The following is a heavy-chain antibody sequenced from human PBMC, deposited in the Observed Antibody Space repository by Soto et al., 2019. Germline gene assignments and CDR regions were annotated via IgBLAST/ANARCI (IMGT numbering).Heavy chain of an antibody. Sequence: QLQLQESGSGLVKPSQTLSLTCAVSGGSISSGGYSWSWIQQPPGKGREWIGYIYHSGSTYYNPSLKSRVTVSVDRSKNQFSLKLSSVTAAETAVYFCAAGGGLPRYYWGQGTLVTVSS. V-gene: IGHV4-30-2*01. D-gene: IGHD5-12*01. CDR1: GGSISSGGYS. J-gene: IGHJ4*02. CDR2: IYHSGST. CDR3: AAGGGLPRYY.